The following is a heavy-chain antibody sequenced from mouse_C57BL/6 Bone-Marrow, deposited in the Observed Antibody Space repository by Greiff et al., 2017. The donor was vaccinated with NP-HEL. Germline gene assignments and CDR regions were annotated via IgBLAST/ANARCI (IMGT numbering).Heavy chain of an antibody. Sequence: EVQLQQSGPELVKPGASVKIPCKASGYTFTDYNMDWVKQSHGKSLEWIGDINPNNGGTSYNQKFKGKATLTVDKSSSTAYMELRSLTSEDTAVYYCATLDDYDEGFAYWGQGTLVTVSA. V-gene: IGHV1-18*01. D-gene: IGHD2-4*01. J-gene: IGHJ3*01. CDR3: ATLDDYDEGFAY. CDR2: INPNNGGT. CDR1: GYTFTDYN.